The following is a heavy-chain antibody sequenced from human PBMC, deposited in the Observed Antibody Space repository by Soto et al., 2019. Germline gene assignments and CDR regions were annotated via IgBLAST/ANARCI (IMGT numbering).Heavy chain of an antibody. CDR3: ARTIVVVVAATPNNWFDP. V-gene: IGHV4-59*01. CDR2: IYYIGST. D-gene: IGHD2-15*01. Sequence: SETLSLTCTVSGGSISSYYWSWIRQPPGKGLVCICYIYYIGSTNYNPSLKSRFTISVDTSKNHFSLKLSFVTAADPALFYCARTIVVVVAATPNNWFDPWGQGTLVTVSS. J-gene: IGHJ5*02. CDR1: GGSISSYY.